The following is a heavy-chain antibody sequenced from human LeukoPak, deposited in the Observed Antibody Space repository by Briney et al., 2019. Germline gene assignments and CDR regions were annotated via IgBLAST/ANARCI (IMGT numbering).Heavy chain of an antibody. CDR3: ARGSSGTTKRYYFDY. Sequence: SETLSLTCTVFGAPISGYYWTWVRQPADKGLEWIGRLYSDGTTYYNPSLKSRISMSVDTSKNQFSLKLHSVTAADAAVYYCARGSSGTTKRYYFDYWGQGALVTVSS. J-gene: IGHJ4*02. CDR2: LYSDGTT. CDR1: GAPISGYY. V-gene: IGHV4-4*07. D-gene: IGHD3-22*01.